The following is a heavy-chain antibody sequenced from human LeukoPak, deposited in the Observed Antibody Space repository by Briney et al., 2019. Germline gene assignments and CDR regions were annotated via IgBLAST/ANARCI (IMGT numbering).Heavy chain of an antibody. CDR3: AKDTDIVATIGIDY. J-gene: IGHJ4*02. CDR2: ISGDGGST. CDR1: GFTFDDYA. D-gene: IGHD5-12*01. Sequence: GGSLRLSCAASGFTFDDYAMHWVRQAPGKGLEWVSLISGDGGSTYYADSVKGLFTISRDNSKNSLYLQMNSLRTEDTALYYCAKDTDIVATIGIDYWGQGTLVTVSS. V-gene: IGHV3-43*02.